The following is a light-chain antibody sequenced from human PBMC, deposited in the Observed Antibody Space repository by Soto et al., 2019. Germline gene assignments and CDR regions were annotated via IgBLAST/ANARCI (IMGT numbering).Light chain of an antibody. CDR2: GAS. CDR3: QQYGTSPRT. CDR1: QSINSNY. J-gene: IGKJ1*01. Sequence: EIVLTQSPGTLSLSPGERATLSCRASQSINSNYFAWYQLKPGQAPRLLIYGASIRATAIPDRFSGSVSGTDFTLTISRLDPEDFAVYFCQQYGTSPRTFGQGTKVEIK. V-gene: IGKV3-20*01.